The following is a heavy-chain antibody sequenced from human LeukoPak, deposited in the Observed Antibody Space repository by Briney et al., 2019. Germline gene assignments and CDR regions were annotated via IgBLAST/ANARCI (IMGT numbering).Heavy chain of an antibody. V-gene: IGHV1-69*13. Sequence: GASVKVSCKASGGTFSSYAISWVRQAPGQGLEWMGGIIPIFGTANYAQKFQGRVTITADESTSTAYMELSSLRSEDTAVYYCARDGDYDFWSGYVHHGYYYYGMDVWGQGTTVTVSS. CDR1: GGTFSSYA. D-gene: IGHD3-3*01. J-gene: IGHJ6*02. CDR2: IIPIFGTA. CDR3: ARDGDYDFWSGYVHHGYYYYGMDV.